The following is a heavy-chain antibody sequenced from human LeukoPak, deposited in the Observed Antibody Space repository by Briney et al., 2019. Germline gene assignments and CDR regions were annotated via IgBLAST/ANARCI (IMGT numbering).Heavy chain of an antibody. D-gene: IGHD6-13*01. CDR3: ARPVVIAAAGAFDI. V-gene: IGHV3-66*02. CDR1: GFTVSSNY. J-gene: IGHJ3*02. CDR2: IYSGGST. Sequence: GGSLRLSCAASGFTVSSNYMSWVRQAPGKGLEWVSVIYSGGSTYYADSVKGRFTISRDNSKNTLYLQMNSLRAEDTAVYYCARPVVIAAAGAFDIWGQGTMVTVSS.